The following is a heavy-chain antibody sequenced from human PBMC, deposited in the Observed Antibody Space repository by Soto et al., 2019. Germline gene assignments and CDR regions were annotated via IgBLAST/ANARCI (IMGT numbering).Heavy chain of an antibody. CDR2: ISSGSTYI. CDR3: AGARSGWYHDC. J-gene: IGHJ4*02. Sequence: EVQLVESGGGLVKPGGSLRLSCAASGFTFSLSSVNWVRQAPGKGLEWVSSISSGSTYIYYADSLKGRFTISRDNAKNSRYLQMNSLRGEDAAVYYCAGARSGWYHDCGGPGTLVTVSS. V-gene: IGHV3-21*01. D-gene: IGHD6-19*01. CDR1: GFTFSLSS.